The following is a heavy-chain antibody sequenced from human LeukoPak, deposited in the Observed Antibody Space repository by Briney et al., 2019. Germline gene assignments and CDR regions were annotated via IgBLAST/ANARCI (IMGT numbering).Heavy chain of an antibody. CDR1: GLTFSSYW. D-gene: IGHD6-13*01. J-gene: IGHJ4*02. CDR3: AKDGRSGIAAAGTFDFDY. Sequence: PGGSLRLSCAASGLTFSSYWMSWVRQAPGKGLEWVAVISYDGSNKYYADSVKGRFTISRDNSKNTLYLQMNSLRAEDTAVYYYAKDGRSGIAAAGTFDFDYWGQGTLVTVSS. V-gene: IGHV3-30*18. CDR2: ISYDGSNK.